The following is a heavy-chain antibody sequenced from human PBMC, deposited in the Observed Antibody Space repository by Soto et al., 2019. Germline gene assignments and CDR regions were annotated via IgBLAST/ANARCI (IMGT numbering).Heavy chain of an antibody. V-gene: IGHV3-30*18. CDR3: ANVPYSSGWYGLS. CDR1: GFTFSSYG. D-gene: IGHD6-19*01. J-gene: IGHJ4*02. Sequence: GGSLRLSCAASGFTFSSYGMHWVRQPPGKGLEWVAIISYDGSDKYYADSVKGRFTISRDNSKNTLYLQMNSLRGDDTAVYYCANVPYSSGWYGLSWGQGTLVTVSS. CDR2: ISYDGSDK.